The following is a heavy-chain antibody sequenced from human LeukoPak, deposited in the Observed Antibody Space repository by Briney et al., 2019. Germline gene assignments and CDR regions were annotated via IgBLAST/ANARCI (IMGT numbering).Heavy chain of an antibody. Sequence: ASVKVSCKASGYTFNRYGTSWVRQAPGQGLEWMGWISVYNGNTIYAQKLQGRVTMTTDTSTRTAYMELRSLRSDDTAVYYCARRSGSLDLLGYWGQGTLVTVSS. D-gene: IGHD1-26*01. J-gene: IGHJ4*02. CDR2: ISVYNGNT. V-gene: IGHV1-18*01. CDR1: GYTFNRYG. CDR3: ARRSGSLDLLGY.